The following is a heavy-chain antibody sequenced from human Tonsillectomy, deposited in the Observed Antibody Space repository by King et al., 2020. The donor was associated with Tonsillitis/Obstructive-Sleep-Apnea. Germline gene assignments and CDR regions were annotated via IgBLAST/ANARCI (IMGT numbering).Heavy chain of an antibody. CDR1: GFTFSNYW. CDR2: INSDGSST. J-gene: IGHJ3*02. D-gene: IGHD3-10*01. Sequence: VQLVESGGGLVQPGGSLRLSCAASGFTFSNYWMHWVRQAPGKGLVWVSRINSDGSSTSYEDSVKGRFTISRDNAKNTLYLQMNSLRAGDTAVYYCARVGRQRPDVFDIWGQGTMVTVSS. CDR3: ARVGRQRPDVFDI. V-gene: IGHV3-74*01.